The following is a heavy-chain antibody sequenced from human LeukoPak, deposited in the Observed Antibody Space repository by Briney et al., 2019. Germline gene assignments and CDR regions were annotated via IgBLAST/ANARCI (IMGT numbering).Heavy chain of an antibody. J-gene: IGHJ4*02. CDR1: GYTLTELS. V-gene: IGHV1-24*01. D-gene: IGHD5-12*01. CDR3: AAYSGYDVFFDY. Sequence: GASVKVSCKVSGYTLTELSMHWVRQAPGEGLEWMGGFDPEDGETIYAQKFQGRVTMTEDTSTDTAYMELSSLRPEDTAVYYCAAYSGYDVFFDYWGQGTLVTVSS. CDR2: FDPEDGET.